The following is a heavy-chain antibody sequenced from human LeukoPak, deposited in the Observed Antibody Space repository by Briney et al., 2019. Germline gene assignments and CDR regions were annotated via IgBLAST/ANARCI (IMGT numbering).Heavy chain of an antibody. CDR3: ARDATYDSSGCTGYFDY. V-gene: IGHV4-59*01. Sequence: SETLSLTCTVSGGSISSYYWSWIRQPPGKGLEWIGYIYYSGSTNYNPSLKSRVTISVDTSKNQFSLKLSSVTAADTAVYYCARDATYDSSGCTGYFDYWGQGTLVTVSS. CDR2: IYYSGST. CDR1: GGSISSYY. D-gene: IGHD3-22*01. J-gene: IGHJ4*02.